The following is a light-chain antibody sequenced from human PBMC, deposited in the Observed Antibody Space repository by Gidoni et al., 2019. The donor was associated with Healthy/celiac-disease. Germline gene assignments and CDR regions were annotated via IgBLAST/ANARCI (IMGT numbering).Light chain of an antibody. V-gene: IGKV3-15*01. CDR1: QSVSSN. CDR3: QQYNNWPPLT. Sequence: EIVMTQSPATLSVSPGERATLSCSASQSVSSNLAWYQQKPGQAPRRLIYGASTRATGIPARFSGSGSGTEVTLTISSLQSEDFAVYYCQQYNNWPPLTFGGGTKVEIK. CDR2: GAS. J-gene: IGKJ4*01.